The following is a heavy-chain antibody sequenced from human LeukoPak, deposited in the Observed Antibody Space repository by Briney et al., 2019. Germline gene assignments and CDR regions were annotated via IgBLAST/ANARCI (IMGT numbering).Heavy chain of an antibody. CDR2: IIPILGIA. CDR1: GGTFSSYA. D-gene: IGHD6-13*01. Sequence: ASVKVSCKASGGTFSSYAISWVRQAPGQGPEWMGRIIPILGIANYAQKFQGRVTITADKSTSTAYMELSSLRSEDTAVYYCARVGYSSSWYVYYMDVWGKGTTVTVSS. V-gene: IGHV1-69*04. J-gene: IGHJ6*03. CDR3: ARVGYSSSWYVYYMDV.